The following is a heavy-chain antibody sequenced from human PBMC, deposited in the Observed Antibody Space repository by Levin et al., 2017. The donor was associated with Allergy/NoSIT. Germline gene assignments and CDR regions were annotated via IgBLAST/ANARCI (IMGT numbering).Heavy chain of an antibody. Sequence: GGSLRLSCAASGFTFSSYGMHWVRQAPGKGLEWVAVIWYDGSNKYYADSVKGRFTISRDNSKNTLYLQMNSLRAEDTAVYYCARGGYSYGLPAQEYYFDYWGQGTLVTVSS. CDR3: ARGGYSYGLPAQEYYFDY. CDR1: GFTFSSYG. V-gene: IGHV3-33*01. CDR2: IWYDGSNK. J-gene: IGHJ4*02. D-gene: IGHD5-18*01.